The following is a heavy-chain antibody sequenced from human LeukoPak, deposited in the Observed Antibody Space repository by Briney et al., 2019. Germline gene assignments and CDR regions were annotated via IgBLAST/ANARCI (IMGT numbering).Heavy chain of an antibody. CDR2: IYYSGST. J-gene: IGHJ6*03. D-gene: IGHD7-27*01. Sequence: SETLSLTCTVSGGSLSSYYWSWIRQPPGKGLEWIGSIYYSGSTYYNPSLKSRVTISVDTSKNQFSLKLSSVTAADTAVYYCARKAWGYYYYYMDVWGKGTTVTVSS. V-gene: IGHV4-59*12. CDR1: GGSLSSYY. CDR3: ARKAWGYYYYYMDV.